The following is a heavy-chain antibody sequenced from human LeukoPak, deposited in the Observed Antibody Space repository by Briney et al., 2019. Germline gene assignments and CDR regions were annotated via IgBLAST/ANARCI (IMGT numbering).Heavy chain of an antibody. Sequence: SVKVSCKASGGTFSSYGISWVRQAPGEGLEWMGRIVPILGIEENAQKFQGRVTITADKPTSTAYMELSSLRSDDTAVYYCARESRIAAALYYFDYWGQGTLVTVSS. CDR2: IVPILGIE. V-gene: IGHV1-69*04. CDR3: ARESRIAAALYYFDY. J-gene: IGHJ4*02. CDR1: GGTFSSYG. D-gene: IGHD6-13*01.